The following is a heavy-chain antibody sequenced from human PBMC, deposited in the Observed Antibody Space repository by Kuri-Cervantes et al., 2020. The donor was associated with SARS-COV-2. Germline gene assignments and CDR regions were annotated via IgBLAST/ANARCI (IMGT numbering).Heavy chain of an antibody. V-gene: IGHV4-39*01. CDR1: SGSITSGAYD. Sequence: SETLSLTCTVSSGSITSGAYDWGWIRQPPGKGLEWIGSIFRSGITYYNPSLKSRVTMSVDTTKNQFSLKLSSVTAADTAVYYCARIDYHTSGYYYYYYYMDVWGKGTTVTVSS. J-gene: IGHJ6*03. D-gene: IGHD3-22*01. CDR2: IFRSGIT. CDR3: ARIDYHTSGYYYYYYYMDV.